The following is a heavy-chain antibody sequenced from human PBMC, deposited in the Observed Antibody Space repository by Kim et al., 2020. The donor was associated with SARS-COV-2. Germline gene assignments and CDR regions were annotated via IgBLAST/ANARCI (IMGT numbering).Heavy chain of an antibody. CDR1: GFSFSNYW. CDR3: ARETGYSYANWYFDL. CDR2: IKKDGMKK. Sequence: GGSLRLSCAVSGFSFSNYWMSWVRQAPGKGLEWVANIKKDGMKKYYLDSVKGRFTISRDNAKNSLYLQMKFLSADDTAVYYCARETGYSYANWYFDLGGRGTLVTVSS. J-gene: IGHJ2*01. V-gene: IGHV3-7*01. D-gene: IGHD5-12*01.